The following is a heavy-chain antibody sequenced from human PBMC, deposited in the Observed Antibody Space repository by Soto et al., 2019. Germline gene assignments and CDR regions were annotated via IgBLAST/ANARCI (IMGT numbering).Heavy chain of an antibody. CDR3: ARDSAPLFYYDSIGYYSHFDY. D-gene: IGHD3-22*01. CDR2: ISPNNGDT. CDR1: GYTFTSYC. Sequence: ASVKVSCKASGYTFTSYCINWVRQAPGQVLEWMGWISPNNGDTNYAQKLQGRVTMTTDTSTSTAYMELSSLRSDDTAVYYCARDSAPLFYYDSIGYYSHFDYWGQGTLVTVSS. V-gene: IGHV1-18*04. J-gene: IGHJ4*02.